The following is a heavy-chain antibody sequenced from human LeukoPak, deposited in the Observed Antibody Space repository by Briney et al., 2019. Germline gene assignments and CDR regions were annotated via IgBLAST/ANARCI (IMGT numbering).Heavy chain of an antibody. CDR1: GFTFSSYS. CDR3: ARAPSGVVVPAAIYFQH. V-gene: IGHV3-21*01. Sequence: GGSLRLSCAASGFTFSSYSMNWVRQAPGKGLEWVSSISSSSSYIYYADSVKGRFTISRDNAKNSLYLQMNSLRAEDTAVYYCARAPSGVVVPAAIYFQHWGQGTLVTVSS. J-gene: IGHJ1*01. D-gene: IGHD2-2*01. CDR2: ISSSSSYI.